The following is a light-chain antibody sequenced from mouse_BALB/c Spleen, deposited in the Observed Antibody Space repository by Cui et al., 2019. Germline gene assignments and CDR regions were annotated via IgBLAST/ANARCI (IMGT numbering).Light chain of an antibody. Sequence: QIVLTTSPALMSASPGEKVTMTCSASFCLSYMYWDQQKPRSSPKPWIYLTSNLASGVPARFSGSRSGTSYSLTISSMEAEEAATYFCQQWSSNPLTFGAGTKLELK. CDR1: FCLSY. J-gene: IGKJ5*01. CDR3: QQWSSNPLT. V-gene: IGKV4-68*01. CDR2: LTS.